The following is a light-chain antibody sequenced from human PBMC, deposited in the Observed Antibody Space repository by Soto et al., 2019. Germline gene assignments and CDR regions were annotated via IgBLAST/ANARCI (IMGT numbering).Light chain of an antibody. Sequence: DIQMTQSPSSLSASVGDRVTITCRASQSISSYLNWYQQKPGKAPKLLIYATSSLQSGVPSRFSGSGSGTDFTLTISSLQHEDFANYYCQQSYSTTYTCGHGTKLEIK. V-gene: IGKV1-39*01. CDR1: QSISSY. CDR3: QQSYSTTYT. J-gene: IGKJ2*01. CDR2: ATS.